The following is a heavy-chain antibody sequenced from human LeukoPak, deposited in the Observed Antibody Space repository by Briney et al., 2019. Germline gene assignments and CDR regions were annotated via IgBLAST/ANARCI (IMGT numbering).Heavy chain of an antibody. CDR2: IYPGDSDT. CDR3: ARVYYDFWSGYYYFDY. Sequence: GESLKISCKGSGYGFTSYWIGWVRQMPGKGLEWMGIIYPGDSDTRYSPSFQGQVTISADKSISTAYLQWSSLKASDTAMYYCARVYYDFWSGYYYFDYWGQGTLVTVSS. V-gene: IGHV5-51*01. J-gene: IGHJ4*02. CDR1: GYGFTSYW. D-gene: IGHD3-3*01.